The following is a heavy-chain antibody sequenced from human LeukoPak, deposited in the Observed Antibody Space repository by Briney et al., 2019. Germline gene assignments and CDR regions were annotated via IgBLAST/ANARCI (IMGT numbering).Heavy chain of an antibody. D-gene: IGHD5-18*01. CDR3: AKSHGYSYGFDY. CDR1: GFTFSRYG. Sequence: PGRSLRLSCAASGFTFSRYGMHWVRQTPGKGLEWVAVISYDASNKYYADSVKGRFTISRDNPKNTLYLQMNSLRAEDTAVYYCAKSHGYSYGFDYWGQGTLVTVSS. J-gene: IGHJ4*02. CDR2: ISYDASNK. V-gene: IGHV3-30*18.